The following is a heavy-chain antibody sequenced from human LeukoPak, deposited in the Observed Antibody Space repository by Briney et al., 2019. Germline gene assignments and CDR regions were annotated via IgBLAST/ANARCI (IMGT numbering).Heavy chain of an antibody. CDR1: GFTFSSYG. J-gene: IGHJ4*02. D-gene: IGHD6-19*01. CDR2: ISYDGSNK. Sequence: QPGGSLRLSCAASGFTFSSYGMHWVRQAPGKGLEWVAVISYDGSNKYYADSVKGRFTISRDNSKNTLFLQMNSLRAEDTAVYYCAKDGLTSGWLTYWGQGTLVTVSS. CDR3: AKDGLTSGWLTY. V-gene: IGHV3-30*18.